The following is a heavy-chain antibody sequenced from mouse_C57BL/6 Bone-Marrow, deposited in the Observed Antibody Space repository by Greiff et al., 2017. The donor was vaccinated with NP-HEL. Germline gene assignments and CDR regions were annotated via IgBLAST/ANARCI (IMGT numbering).Heavy chain of an antibody. CDR3: ARSGTTVVPGDY. Sequence: VQLQQPGAELVKPGASVKLSCKASGYTFTSYWMHWVTQRPGQGLEWIGMIHPNSGSTNYNEKFKSKATLTVDKSSITAYMQLSSLTSEDSAVYYCARSGTTVVPGDYWGQGTSVTVSS. CDR1: GYTFTSYW. D-gene: IGHD1-1*01. V-gene: IGHV1-64*01. CDR2: IHPNSGST. J-gene: IGHJ4*01.